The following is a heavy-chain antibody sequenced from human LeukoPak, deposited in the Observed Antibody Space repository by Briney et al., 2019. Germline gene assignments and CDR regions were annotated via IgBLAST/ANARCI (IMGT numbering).Heavy chain of an antibody. J-gene: IGHJ6*03. CDR2: ISAYNGNT. CDR1: GYTFTSYG. Sequence: ASVKVSRKASGYTFTSYGISWVRQAPGQGLEWMGWISAYNGNTNYAQKLQGRVTMTTDTSTSTAYMELRSLRSDDTAVYYCARTHPDGSGYSYYYYYMDVWGKGTTVTVSS. CDR3: ARTHPDGSGYSYYYYYMDV. V-gene: IGHV1-18*01. D-gene: IGHD3-22*01.